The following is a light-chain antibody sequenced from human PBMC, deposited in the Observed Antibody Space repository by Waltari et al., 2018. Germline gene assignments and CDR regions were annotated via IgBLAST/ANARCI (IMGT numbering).Light chain of an antibody. Sequence: DIQMTQFPSSLSASIGDRGTITCRASQSINRFLNWFQQKPGKAPKVLIYAASNLEGGVPSRFSGSGSGTDFTLIINSLQPEDFATYYCQQSYSSPLTFGGGTKVEIK. CDR2: AAS. CDR1: QSINRF. J-gene: IGKJ4*01. V-gene: IGKV1-39*01. CDR3: QQSYSSPLT.